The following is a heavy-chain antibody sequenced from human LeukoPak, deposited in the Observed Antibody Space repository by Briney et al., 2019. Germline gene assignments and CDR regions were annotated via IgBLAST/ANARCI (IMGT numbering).Heavy chain of an antibody. CDR2: ITHSGGGT. CDR3: TKAWAAAGIFDS. J-gene: IGHJ4*02. V-gene: IGHV3-23*01. Sequence: GGSLRLSCAASGFTFNSYAMSCVRQAPGKGLAWVSTITHSGGGTFYADSVKGRFTISRDISENTLYLQMNSLRVEDTAVYYCTKAWAAAGIFDSWGLGTLVTVSS. CDR1: GFTFNSYA. D-gene: IGHD6-13*01.